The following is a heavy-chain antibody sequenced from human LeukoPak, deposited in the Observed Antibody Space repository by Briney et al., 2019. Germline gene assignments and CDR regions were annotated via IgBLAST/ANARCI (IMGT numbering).Heavy chain of an antibody. CDR3: AKDMRGGSYNFDY. CDR1: GFTFDDYA. J-gene: IGHJ4*02. Sequence: GGSLRLXCAASGFTFDDYAMHWVRHAPGKGLEWVSFISWDGGTTYYADSVKGRFTISRDNSKNSLYLQMNSLRAEDTALYYCAKDMRGGSYNFDYWGQGTLVTVSS. D-gene: IGHD1-26*01. CDR2: ISWDGGTT. V-gene: IGHV3-43D*03.